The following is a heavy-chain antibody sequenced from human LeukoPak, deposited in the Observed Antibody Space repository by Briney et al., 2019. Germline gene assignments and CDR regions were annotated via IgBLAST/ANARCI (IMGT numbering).Heavy chain of an antibody. CDR1: GFTFSSYS. CDR3: ARGGGGAFDI. CDR2: ISSSSSYI. Sequence: GGSLRLSCAASGFTFSSYSMNWVRQAPGKGLEWVSSISSSSSYIYYADSVKGRFTISRDNAKNTLYVQMNSLRAEDTAVYYCARGGGGAFDIWGQGTMVTVSS. D-gene: IGHD3-10*01. J-gene: IGHJ3*02. V-gene: IGHV3-21*01.